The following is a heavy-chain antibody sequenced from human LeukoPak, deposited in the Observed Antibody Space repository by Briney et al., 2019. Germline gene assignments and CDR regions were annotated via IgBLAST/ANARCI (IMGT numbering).Heavy chain of an antibody. Sequence: GGSLRLSCAASGFTVSSNYMSWVHQAPGKGLEWVSVIYSGGSTYYADSVKGRFTISRDNSKNTLYLQMNSLRAEDTAVYYCARDRYDILTGYYPNWFDPWGQGTLVTVSS. CDR3: ARDRYDILTGYYPNWFDP. V-gene: IGHV3-53*01. CDR1: GFTVSSNY. J-gene: IGHJ5*02. D-gene: IGHD3-9*01. CDR2: IYSGGST.